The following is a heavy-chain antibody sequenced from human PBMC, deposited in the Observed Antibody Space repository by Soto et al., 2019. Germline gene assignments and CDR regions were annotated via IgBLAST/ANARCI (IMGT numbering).Heavy chain of an antibody. CDR1: GGSVSGGSYY. D-gene: IGHD3-10*01. CDR3: AMVRGVILLQNWFDP. CDR2: IYYSGST. V-gene: IGHV4-61*01. Sequence: SETLSLTCTVSGGSVSGGSYYWSWIRQPPGKGLEWIGYIYYSGSTNYNPSLKSRVTISVDTSKNQFSLKLSSVTAADTAVYYCAMVRGVILLQNWFDPWGQGTLVTAPQ. J-gene: IGHJ5*02.